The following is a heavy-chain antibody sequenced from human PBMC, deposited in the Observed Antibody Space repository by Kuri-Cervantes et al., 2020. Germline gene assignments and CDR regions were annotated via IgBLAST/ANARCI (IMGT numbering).Heavy chain of an antibody. CDR2: ISSSSSYI. V-gene: IGHV3-21*04. CDR1: GFTFSSYS. D-gene: IGHD6-13*01. J-gene: IGHJ3*02. CDR3: AKSNSWYAFDI. Sequence: GESLKISCAASGFTFSSYSMNWVRQAPGKGLEWVSSISSSSSYIYYADSVKGRFTISRDNSKNTLYLQMNGLRAEDTAVYYCAKSNSWYAFDIWGQGTMVTVSS.